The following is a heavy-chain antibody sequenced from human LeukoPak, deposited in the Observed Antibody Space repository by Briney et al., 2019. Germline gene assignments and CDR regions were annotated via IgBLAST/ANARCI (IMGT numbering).Heavy chain of an antibody. CDR3: ASTTAAAGNLDDY. CDR2: INHSGTT. V-gene: IGHV4-34*01. J-gene: IGHJ4*02. CDR1: GGSFSAYY. Sequence: SETLSLTCAVYGGSFSAYYWSWIRQPPGKGLEWIGEINHSGTTNYNPSLKSRVTISVDTSKNQFSLKLSSVTAADTAVYYCASTTAAAGNLDDYWGQGTLVTVSS. D-gene: IGHD6-13*01.